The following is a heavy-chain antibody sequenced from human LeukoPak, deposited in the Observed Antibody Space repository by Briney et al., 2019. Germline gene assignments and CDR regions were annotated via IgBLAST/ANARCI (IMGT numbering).Heavy chain of an antibody. CDR2: FDPEDGET. CDR1: GYTLTELS. CDR3: ATGVWGMVREIIFDY. D-gene: IGHD3-10*01. J-gene: IGHJ4*02. Sequence: ASVKVSCKVSGYTLTELSVHWVRQAPGKGLEWMGGFDPEDGETIYAQKFQGRVTMTEDTSTDTAYMELSSLRSEDTAVYYCATGVWGMVREIIFDYWGQGTLVTVSS. V-gene: IGHV1-24*01.